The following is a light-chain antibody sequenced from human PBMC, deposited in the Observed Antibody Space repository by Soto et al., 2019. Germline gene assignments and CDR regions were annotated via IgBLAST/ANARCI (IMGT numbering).Light chain of an antibody. J-gene: IGLJ2*01. CDR2: EVS. CDR3: SSYAGNNNLA. V-gene: IGLV2-8*01. Sequence: QSALTQPPSASGSPGQSVTISCTGTSSDVAAYNYVSWYQQHPGKAPKLMIYEVSERPSGVPDRFSGSKSGNTASLTVSGLQAEDEADYYCSSYAGNNNLAFGGGTKVTVL. CDR1: SSDVAAYNY.